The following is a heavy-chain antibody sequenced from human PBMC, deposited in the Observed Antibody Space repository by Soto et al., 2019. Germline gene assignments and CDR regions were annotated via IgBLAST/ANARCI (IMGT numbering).Heavy chain of an antibody. CDR1: GYTFTGYY. CDR3: ARPDILTGPRAFDI. V-gene: IGHV1-2*02. Sequence: ASVKVSCKASGYTFTGYYMHWVRQAPGQGLEWMGWINPNSGGTNYAQKLQGRVTMTRDMSISTAYMELSRLRSDDTAVYFCARPDILTGPRAFDIWGQGTMVTVSS. CDR2: INPNSGGT. D-gene: IGHD3-9*01. J-gene: IGHJ3*02.